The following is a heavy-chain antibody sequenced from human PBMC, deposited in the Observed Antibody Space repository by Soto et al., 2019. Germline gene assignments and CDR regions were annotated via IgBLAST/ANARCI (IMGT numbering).Heavy chain of an antibody. CDR1: TFTLSNYE. J-gene: IGHJ5*02. V-gene: IGHV3-48*03. Sequence: PGGSLRLSCVASTFTLSNYEMSWVRQAPGKGLEWVSYISSSGYTTYYADSVKGRFTISRDKVKNSLYLQVSSLTAEDTGVYYCARDNSGSFHLDTWGQGTLVTVSS. CDR2: ISSSGYTT. D-gene: IGHD3-10*01. CDR3: ARDNSGSFHLDT.